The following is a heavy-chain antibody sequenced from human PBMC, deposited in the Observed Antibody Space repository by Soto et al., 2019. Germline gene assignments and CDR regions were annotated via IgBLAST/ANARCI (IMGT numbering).Heavy chain of an antibody. J-gene: IGHJ4*02. V-gene: IGHV4-4*02. CDR2: IHHSGST. CDR1: GDTIRAMYW. Sequence: SENLSDTCAGSGDTIRAMYWWSWVRQPPGKGLEWIGEIHHSGSTNYNPSLKSRVTISVEKSKNQFSLKLSSVAAADTAVYYCARYDYGSGNDYNIDYWGQGILVT. D-gene: IGHD3-10*01. CDR3: ARYDYGSGNDYNIDY.